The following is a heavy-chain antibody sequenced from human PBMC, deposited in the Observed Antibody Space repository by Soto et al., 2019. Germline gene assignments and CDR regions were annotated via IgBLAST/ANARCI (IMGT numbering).Heavy chain of an antibody. V-gene: IGHV1-2*04. J-gene: IGHJ6*02. CDR2: INPNSGGT. CDR3: ARGDDYGDYYYYGMDV. Sequence: GASVKVSCKASGYTFTGYYMHWVRQASGQGLEWMGWINPNSGGTNYAQKFQGWVTMTRDTSISTAYMELSRLRSDDTAVYYCARGDDYGDYYYYGMDVWGQGTTVTVSS. D-gene: IGHD4-17*01. CDR1: GYTFTGYY.